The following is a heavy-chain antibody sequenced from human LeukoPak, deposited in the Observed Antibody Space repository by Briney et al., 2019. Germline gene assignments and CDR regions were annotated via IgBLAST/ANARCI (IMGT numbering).Heavy chain of an antibody. CDR2: IYYSGST. CDR1: GGSISSYY. J-gene: IGHJ3*02. CDR3: ARLGGSYQNDAFDI. D-gene: IGHD1-26*01. V-gene: IGHV4-59*08. Sequence: SETLCLTCTVSGGSISSYYWSWIRQPPGKGLEWIGYIYYSGSTNYNPSVKSRVTISVDTSKNQFSLKLSSVTAADTAVYYCARLGGSYQNDAFDIWGQGTMVTVSS.